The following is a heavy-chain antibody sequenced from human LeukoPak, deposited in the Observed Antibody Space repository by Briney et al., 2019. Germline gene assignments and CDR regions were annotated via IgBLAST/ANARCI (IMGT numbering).Heavy chain of an antibody. J-gene: IGHJ3*02. CDR3: ARDGGDIAFDI. CDR2: ISSSGGST. CDR1: GFTFSSRA. V-gene: IGHV3-21*01. D-gene: IGHD3-10*01. Sequence: GGSLRLSCAASGFTFSSRAMSWVRQAPGKGLEWVSSISSSGGSTYYADSVKGRFAISRDNAKNSLYLQMNSLRAEDTAVYYCARDGGDIAFDIWGQGTVVTVSS.